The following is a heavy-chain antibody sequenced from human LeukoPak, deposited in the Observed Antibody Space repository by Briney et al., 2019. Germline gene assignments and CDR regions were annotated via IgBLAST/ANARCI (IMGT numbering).Heavy chain of an antibody. CDR2: IKQDGSEK. V-gene: IGHV3-7*01. D-gene: IGHD3/OR15-3a*01. CDR1: GFTFSSYW. J-gene: IGHJ4*02. CDR3: ARVNFLDWLLSDY. Sequence: PGGSLRLSCAASGFTFSSYWMSWVRQAPGKGLEWVANIKQDGSEKYYVDSVKGRFTISRDNAKNSLYLQMNSLRAEDTAVYYCARVNFLDWLLSDYWGQGTLVTVSS.